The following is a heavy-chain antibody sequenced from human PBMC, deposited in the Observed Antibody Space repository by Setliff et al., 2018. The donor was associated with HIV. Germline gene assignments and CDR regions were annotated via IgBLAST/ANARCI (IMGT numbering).Heavy chain of an antibody. CDR3: APGDGVASTYYHD. V-gene: IGHV4-59*02. CDR1: DDSVSTFY. CDR2: IHHTGST. J-gene: IGHJ4*01. Sequence: SETLSLTCTVSDDSVSTFYWNWIRQPPGKGLEWIGFIHHTGSTVSNPSLKSRVTILMDLSRNQLSLHLASVTTADTAVYFCAPGDGVASTYYHDWGQGTQVTVSS. D-gene: IGHD3-3*01.